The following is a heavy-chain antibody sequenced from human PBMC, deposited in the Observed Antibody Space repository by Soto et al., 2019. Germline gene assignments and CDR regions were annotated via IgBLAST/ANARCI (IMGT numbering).Heavy chain of an antibody. CDR3: ARGTTSSQYNWFDP. V-gene: IGHV4-59*01. CDR2: IYYSGST. J-gene: IGHJ5*02. Sequence: SETLSLTCTVSGGSISSYYWSWIRQPPGKGLEWIGHIYYSGSTNYNPPLKSRVTISVDTSKNQFSLKLSSVTAADTAVYYCARGTTSSQYNWFDPWGQGTLVTVSS. D-gene: IGHD1-1*01. CDR1: GGSISSYY.